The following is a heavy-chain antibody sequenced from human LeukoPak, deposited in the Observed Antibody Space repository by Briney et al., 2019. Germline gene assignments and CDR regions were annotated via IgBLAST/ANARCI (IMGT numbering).Heavy chain of an antibody. Sequence: GGSLRLSCAASGFTFSTYWVHWIRQAPGKGLMWVSRITPDGSTTSHADFVKGRFTISRDNAKNTVSLQMNSLSAEDTAVYYCVTLTSVVSEHAFDMWGQGTMVAVSS. V-gene: IGHV3-74*01. D-gene: IGHD4-23*01. J-gene: IGHJ3*02. CDR2: ITPDGSTT. CDR1: GFTFSTYW. CDR3: VTLTSVVSEHAFDM.